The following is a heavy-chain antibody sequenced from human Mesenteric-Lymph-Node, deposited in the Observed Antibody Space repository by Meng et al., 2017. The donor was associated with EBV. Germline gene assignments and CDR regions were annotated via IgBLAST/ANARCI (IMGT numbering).Heavy chain of an antibody. D-gene: IGHD3-16*01. Sequence: VQLDDEEKSPWSSGKVSCKASSYTFTTYGRSWVRQAPGQGLEWMGRISGYNGNTTYAQRFQGRVTMPTDKSTSTAYMVLGSLRSDDTAVYYCARDGGAGGDKGYWGQGTLVTVSS. CDR3: ARDGGAGGDKGY. CDR2: ISGYNGNT. V-gene: IGHV1-18*01. CDR1: SYTFTTYG. J-gene: IGHJ4*02.